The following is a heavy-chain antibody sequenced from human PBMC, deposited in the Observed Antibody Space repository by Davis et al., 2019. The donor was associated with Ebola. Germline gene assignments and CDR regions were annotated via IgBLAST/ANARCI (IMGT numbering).Heavy chain of an antibody. CDR3: ARGPSVVGLDY. D-gene: IGHD1-26*01. CDR1: GGSFSGYY. CDR2: INHSGST. Sequence: AGSLRLSCAVYGGSFSGYYWSCIRQPPAKRLDWIEEINHSGSTNYNPSLKSRVTISVDTSKNQFTLKLSSVTAADTAVYYCARGPSVVGLDYWGQGTLVTVSS. J-gene: IGHJ4*02. V-gene: IGHV4-34*01.